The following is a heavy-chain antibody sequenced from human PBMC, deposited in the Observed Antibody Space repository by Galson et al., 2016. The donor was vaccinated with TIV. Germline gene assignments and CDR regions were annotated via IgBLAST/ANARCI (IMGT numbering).Heavy chain of an antibody. CDR3: AKIGQEHDAFDI. Sequence: SVKVSCKASGFSFSSYDVTWVRQAPGQGLEWMGWINPNSGGTMYAQRFQGWVTMTRDTSITTAYMELSRLKSDDTAVYYCAKIGQEHDAFDIWGQGTMVTVFS. J-gene: IGHJ3*02. CDR2: INPNSGGT. D-gene: IGHD1/OR15-1a*01. CDR1: GFSFSSYD. V-gene: IGHV1-2*04.